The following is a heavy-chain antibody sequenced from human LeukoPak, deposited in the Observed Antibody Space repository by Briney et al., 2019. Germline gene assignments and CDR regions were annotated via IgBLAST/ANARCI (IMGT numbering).Heavy chain of an antibody. CDR2: IWYDGSNK. J-gene: IGHJ3*02. D-gene: IGHD6-19*01. CDR1: GFTSSSYG. Sequence: GGSLRLSCAASGFTSSSYGMHWVRQAPGKGLEWVAVIWYDGSNKYYADSVKGRFTISRDNSKNTLYLQMNSLRAEDTAVYYCARDSGERAVATDAFDIWGQGTMVTASS. V-gene: IGHV3-33*01. CDR3: ARDSGERAVATDAFDI.